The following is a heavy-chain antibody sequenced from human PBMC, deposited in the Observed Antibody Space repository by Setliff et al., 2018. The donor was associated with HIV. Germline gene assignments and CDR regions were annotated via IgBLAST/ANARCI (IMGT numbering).Heavy chain of an antibody. CDR3: AREGSPIYYFDY. J-gene: IGHJ4*02. CDR2: INPSDNRT. V-gene: IGHV1-46*02. Sequence: GASVKVSCKASGYTFNNYYMHWVRQAPGQGLEWMGIINPSDNRTYYAQKFQGRVTMTRDTSTSSVYMELRSLRSEDTAVYYCAREGSPIYYFDYWSQGTLVTVSS. CDR1: GYTFNNYY. D-gene: IGHD3-10*01.